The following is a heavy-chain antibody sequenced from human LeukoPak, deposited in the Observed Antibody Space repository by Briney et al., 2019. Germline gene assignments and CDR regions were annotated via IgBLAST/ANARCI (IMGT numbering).Heavy chain of an antibody. CDR3: ARGHTLSWFGESNLLTL. CDR1: GGSISSGSYY. CDR2: IYTSGST. Sequence: SETLSLTCTVSGGSISSGSYYWSWIRQPAGKGLEWIGRIYTSGSTNYNPSLKSRVTISVDTSKNQFSLKLSSVTAADTAVYYCARGHTLSWFGESNLLTLWGQGTLVTVSS. D-gene: IGHD3-10*01. J-gene: IGHJ4*02. V-gene: IGHV4-61*02.